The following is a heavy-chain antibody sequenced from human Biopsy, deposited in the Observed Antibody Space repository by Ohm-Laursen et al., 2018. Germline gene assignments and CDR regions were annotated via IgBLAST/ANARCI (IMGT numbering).Heavy chain of an antibody. J-gene: IGHJ4*02. V-gene: IGHV3-66*01. CDR2: IYSGGDT. CDR1: GFTVYNNY. D-gene: IGHD2-21*01. CDR3: TNHYCGGITCLMNF. Sequence: SLRLSFAASGFTVYNNYMTWVRQAPGKGLEWVSLIYSGGDTRYADSVKGRFTISRDSSKNTLYLQMNSLRAEDTAVYFCTNHYCGGITCLMNFWGQGTLVTVSS.